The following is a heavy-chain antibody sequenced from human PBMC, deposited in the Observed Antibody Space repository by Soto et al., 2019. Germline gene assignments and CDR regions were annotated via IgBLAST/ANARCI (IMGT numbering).Heavy chain of an antibody. CDR2: INPNSGGT. V-gene: IGHV1-2*04. CDR3: ARDVTISHPPSPQPHYYGMDV. Sequence: RASVKVSCKASGYTFTGYYMHWVRQAPGQGLEWMGWINPNSGGTNYAQKFQGWVTMTRDTSISTAYMELSRLRSDDTAVYYCARDVTISHPPSPQPHYYGMDVWGQGTTVTVSS. CDR1: GYTFTGYY. J-gene: IGHJ6*02. D-gene: IGHD3-3*01.